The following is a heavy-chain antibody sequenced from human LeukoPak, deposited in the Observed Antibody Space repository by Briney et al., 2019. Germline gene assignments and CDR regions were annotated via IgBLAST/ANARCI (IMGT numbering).Heavy chain of an antibody. J-gene: IGHJ4*02. CDR2: VSSSSSFI. CDR1: GFTFDSYG. V-gene: IGHV3-21*01. D-gene: IGHD5-18*01. Sequence: KAGGSLRLSCAASGFTFDSYGMNWVRQAPGKGLEWVSSVSSSSSFIYYADSLKDRFTISRDNAKNSLYLQMNSLRAEDTAVYYCARGTAMAYRGLYFFDSWGQGTLVTVSS. CDR3: ARGTAMAYRGLYFFDS.